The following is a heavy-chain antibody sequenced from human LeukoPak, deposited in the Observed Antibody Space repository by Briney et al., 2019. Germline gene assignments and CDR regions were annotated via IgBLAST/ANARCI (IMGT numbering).Heavy chain of an antibody. D-gene: IGHD6-6*01. CDR3: AGHNSWSYDAFDI. V-gene: IGHV3-21*01. J-gene: IGHJ3*02. Sequence: KTGGSLRLSCAASGFTFSSYSMTWVRQAPGKGLEWVSSISSSSSYIYYADSVKGRFTIPRDNAKNSLYLQMNSLRAEDTAVYYCAGHNSWSYDAFDIWGQGTMVTVSS. CDR2: ISSSSSYI. CDR1: GFTFSSYS.